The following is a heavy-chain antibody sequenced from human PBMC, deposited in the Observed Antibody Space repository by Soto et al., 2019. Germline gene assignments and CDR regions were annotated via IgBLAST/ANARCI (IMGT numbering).Heavy chain of an antibody. V-gene: IGHV3-30-3*01. D-gene: IGHD3-22*01. CDR1: GFTFSSYA. J-gene: IGHJ6*02. CDR3: ARDLFGSGYWGYYYYYVIDV. Sequence: QVQLVESGGGVVQPGRSLRLSCAASGFTFSSYAMHWVRQAPGKGLEWVAVISYDGNNKYYADSVKGRFTISRDNSKHALYLQMNSLRAEDTAVYYCARDLFGSGYWGYYYYYVIDVWGQGTTVTVSS. CDR2: ISYDGNNK.